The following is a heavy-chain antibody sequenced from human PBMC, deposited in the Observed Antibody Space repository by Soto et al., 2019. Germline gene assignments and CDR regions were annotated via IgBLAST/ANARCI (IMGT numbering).Heavy chain of an antibody. CDR3: AKGFSGRGYSYGVFDY. D-gene: IGHD5-18*01. J-gene: IGHJ4*02. V-gene: IGHV3-23*01. CDR2: ISGSGGST. CDR1: GFTFSSYA. Sequence: HPGGSLRLSCAASGFTFSSYAMSWVRQAPGKGLEWVSAISGSGGSTYYADSVKGRFTISRDNSKNTLYLQMNSLRAEDTAEYYCAKGFSGRGYSYGVFDYWGQGTLVTVSS.